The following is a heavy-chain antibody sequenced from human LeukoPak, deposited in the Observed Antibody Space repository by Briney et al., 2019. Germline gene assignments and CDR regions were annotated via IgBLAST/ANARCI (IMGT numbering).Heavy chain of an antibody. J-gene: IGHJ4*02. D-gene: IGHD2-2*01. Sequence: GESLKISCRGSGYIFNTYWIGWVRQMPGKGLEWMGIIYPGDSDTRYSPSFQGQVTMSADKSINTAYLQWSSLKASDTAMYYCARRHGCSSTSCPPDYWGQGTLVTVSS. V-gene: IGHV5-51*01. CDR3: ARRHGCSSTSCPPDY. CDR2: IYPGDSDT. CDR1: GYIFNTYW.